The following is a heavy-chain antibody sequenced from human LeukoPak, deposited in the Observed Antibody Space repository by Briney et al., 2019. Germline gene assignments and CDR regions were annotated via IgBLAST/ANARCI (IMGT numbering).Heavy chain of an antibody. CDR1: GGSISSGDYY. CDR2: IYFSGST. Sequence: SETLSLTCTVSGGSISSGDYYWSWFRQPPGKALEWIGNIYFSGSTNCNPSLKSRVAISLDTSKNQISLYLSSVTAADTAVYYCARGPTVTTDYWGQGTLVTVSS. J-gene: IGHJ4*02. D-gene: IGHD4-17*01. CDR3: ARGPTVTTDY. V-gene: IGHV4-30-4*01.